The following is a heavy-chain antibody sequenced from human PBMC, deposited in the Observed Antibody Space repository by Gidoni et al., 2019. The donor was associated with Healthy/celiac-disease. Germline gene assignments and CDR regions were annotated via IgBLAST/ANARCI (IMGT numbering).Heavy chain of an antibody. CDR1: GYSFTSYW. Sequence: EVQLVQSGAEVKKPGESLKISCKGSGYSFTSYWIGWVRQMPGKGLEWMGIIYPGDSDTRYSPSFQGQVTISADKSISTAYLQWSSLKASDTAMYYCARTLVATITMYNWFDPWGQGTLVTVSS. CDR2: IYPGDSDT. D-gene: IGHD5-12*01. CDR3: ARTLVATITMYNWFDP. V-gene: IGHV5-51*03. J-gene: IGHJ5*02.